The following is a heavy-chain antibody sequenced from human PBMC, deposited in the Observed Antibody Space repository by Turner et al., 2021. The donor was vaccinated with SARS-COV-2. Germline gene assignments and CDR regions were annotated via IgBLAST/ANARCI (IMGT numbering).Heavy chain of an antibody. CDR3: ARLYHHDTSGVDF. CDR2: FSYSGST. V-gene: IGHV4-39*01. CDR1: GVSITSTNFF. Sequence: QVPLQESGSGLVKPSETLSLSRTVSGVSITSTNFFWGWIRQSPGKGLEWMGTFSYSGSTFYNPSFKGRVTMSADPSNRQFFLRLTSVTAADTAVYYCARLYHHDTSGVDFWGQGTQVTVSS. J-gene: IGHJ4*02. D-gene: IGHD3-22*01.